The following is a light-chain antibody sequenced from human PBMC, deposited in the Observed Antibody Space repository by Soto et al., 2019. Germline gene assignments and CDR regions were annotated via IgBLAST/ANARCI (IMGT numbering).Light chain of an antibody. J-gene: IGLJ1*01. CDR1: SSDPGGYNY. CDR2: EVS. Sequence: SVLTPPPSPSGSPGQPVPISCTGTSSDPGGYNYVSWYQQHPGKAPKLLIYEVSKRPSGVPDRFSGSKSGNTASLTVSGLQAEDEADYYCSSYAASNNYIFGTGTKVTVL. CDR3: SSYAASNNYI. V-gene: IGLV2-8*01.